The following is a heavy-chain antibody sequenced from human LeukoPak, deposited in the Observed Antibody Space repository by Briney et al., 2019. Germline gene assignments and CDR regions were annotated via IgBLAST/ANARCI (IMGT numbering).Heavy chain of an antibody. V-gene: IGHV3-53*01. D-gene: IGHD3-9*01. CDR1: GFTVSSNY. J-gene: IGHJ4*02. Sequence: GGSLRLSCAASGFTVSSNYMSWVRQAPGKGLEWVSVIYSGGSTYYADSVKGRFTISRDNSKNTLYLQMNSLRAEDTAVYYCARDLMGYYDILTGYTQDYWGQGTLVTVSS. CDR3: ARDLMGYYDILTGYTQDY. CDR2: IYSGGST.